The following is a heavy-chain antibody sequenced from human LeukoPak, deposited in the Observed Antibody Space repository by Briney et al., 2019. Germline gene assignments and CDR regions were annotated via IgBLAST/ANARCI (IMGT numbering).Heavy chain of an antibody. V-gene: IGHV3-53*01. CDR2: IYSGGST. CDR3: AGVPNYYDSSGHHNVYFDY. D-gene: IGHD3-22*01. J-gene: IGHJ4*02. Sequence: GGSLRLSCAASGFTVSSNYMSWVRQAPGKGLEWVSVIYSGGSTYYADSVEGRFTISRDNSKNTLYLQMNSLRAEDTAVYYCAGVPNYYDSSGHHNVYFDYWGQGTLVTVSS. CDR1: GFTVSSNY.